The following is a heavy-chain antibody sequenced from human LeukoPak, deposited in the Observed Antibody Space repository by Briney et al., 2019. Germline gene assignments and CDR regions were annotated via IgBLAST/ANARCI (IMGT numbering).Heavy chain of an antibody. V-gene: IGHV1-18*01. CDR3: AKWVDDGYYPYYHYYMDV. CDR1: GYTFTSYG. CDR2: ISAYNGNT. Sequence: ASVKVSCTASGYTFTSYGISWVRQAPGQGLEWMGWISAYNGNTNYAQKLQGRVTMTTDTSTSTAYMELRSLRSDDTAVYYCAKWVDDGYYPYYHYYMDVWGKGTTVTVSS. D-gene: IGHD3-3*01. J-gene: IGHJ6*03.